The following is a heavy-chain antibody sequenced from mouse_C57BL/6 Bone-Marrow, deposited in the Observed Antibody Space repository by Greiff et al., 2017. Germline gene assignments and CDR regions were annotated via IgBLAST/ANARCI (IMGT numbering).Heavy chain of an antibody. V-gene: IGHV14-4*01. CDR3: TPYYSNYVGDYYAMDY. J-gene: IGHJ4*01. CDR1: GFNIKDDY. D-gene: IGHD2-5*01. Sequence: EVQRVESGAELVRPGASVKLSCTASGFNIKDDYMHWVKQRPEQGLEWIGWIDPENGDTEYASKFQGKATITADTSSNTAYLQLSSLTSEDTAVYYCTPYYSNYVGDYYAMDYWGQGTSVTVSS. CDR2: IDPENGDT.